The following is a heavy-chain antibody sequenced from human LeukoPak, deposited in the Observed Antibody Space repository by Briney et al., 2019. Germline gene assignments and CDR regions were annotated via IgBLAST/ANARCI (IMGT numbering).Heavy chain of an antibody. J-gene: IGHJ4*02. CDR2: ISDSGNT. CDR3: AKDRLGGPYFFHY. CDR1: GFTFSNYA. D-gene: IGHD3-16*01. V-gene: IGHV3-23*01. Sequence: GGSLRLSCAASGFTFSNYAMSWVRQAPGKGLEWVSAISDSGNTYHADSVKGRFTISRDSSKNTLFLQMNRLRPEDAAVYFCAKDRLGGPYFFHYWGQGTLVTVSS.